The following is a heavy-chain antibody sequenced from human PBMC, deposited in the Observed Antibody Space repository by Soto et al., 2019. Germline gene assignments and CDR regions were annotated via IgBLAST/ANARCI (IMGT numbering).Heavy chain of an antibody. Sequence: ASVKVSCKASGGTFSSYAISWVRQAPGQGLEWMGGIIPIFGTANYAQKFQGRVTITADESTSTAYMELSSLRSEDTAVYYCAIVDIAMVTPGLDYYYGMDVWGQGTTVTVSS. D-gene: IGHD5-18*01. CDR2: IIPIFGTA. CDR3: AIVDIAMVTPGLDYYYGMDV. V-gene: IGHV1-69*13. J-gene: IGHJ6*02. CDR1: GGTFSSYA.